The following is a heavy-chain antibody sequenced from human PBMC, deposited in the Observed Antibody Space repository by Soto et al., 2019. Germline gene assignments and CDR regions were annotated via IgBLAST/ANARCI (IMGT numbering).Heavy chain of an antibody. CDR3: ARVPDR. V-gene: IGHV4-30-2*01. CDR1: GGSLSSGGYS. D-gene: IGHD2-2*01. CDR2: IYHSGST. J-gene: IGHJ5*02. Sequence: PSGTLSLTCAVSGGSLSSGGYSWSWIRQPPGKGLEWIGYIYHSGSTYYNPSLKSRVTISVDRSKNQFSLKLSSVTAADTAVYYCARVPDRWGQGTLVTVSS.